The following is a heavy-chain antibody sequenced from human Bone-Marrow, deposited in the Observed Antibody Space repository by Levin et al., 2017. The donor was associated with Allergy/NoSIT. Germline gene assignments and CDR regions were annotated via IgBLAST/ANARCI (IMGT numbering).Heavy chain of an antibody. CDR3: ARLRGFYDPSGNYYYYKDV. CDR2: IRSKTFGGTE. V-gene: IGHV3-49*04. CDR1: GFNFGDFG. Sequence: SCRGSGFNFGDFGVSWVRRAPGKGLEWVGLIRSKTFGGTEEYAASVQGRFFISRDDSKSTTFLQMNSLNADDTALYYCARLRGFYDPSGNYYYYKDVWGKGTTVTVSS. D-gene: IGHD3-3*01. J-gene: IGHJ6*03.